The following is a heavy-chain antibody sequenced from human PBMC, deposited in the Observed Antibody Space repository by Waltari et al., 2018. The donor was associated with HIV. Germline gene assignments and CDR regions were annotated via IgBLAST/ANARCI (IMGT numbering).Heavy chain of an antibody. V-gene: IGHV4-61*02. Sequence: QVQLQESGPGLVKPSQTLSLTCTVSGGSTSSGSYYWSWLRKPAGKGLELIGRIYTSGSTNYNPSLKSRVTISVDTSKNQFSLKLRSVTAADTAVYYCARAYYDFWSGTGSSGNWFDPWGQGTLVTVSS. D-gene: IGHD3-3*01. CDR3: ARAYYDFWSGTGSSGNWFDP. CDR1: GGSTSSGSYY. CDR2: IYTSGST. J-gene: IGHJ5*02.